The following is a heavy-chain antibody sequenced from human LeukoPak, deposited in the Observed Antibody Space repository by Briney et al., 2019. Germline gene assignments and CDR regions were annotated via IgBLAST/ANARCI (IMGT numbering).Heavy chain of an antibody. J-gene: IGHJ4*02. CDR2: IYYSGST. V-gene: IGHV4-39*01. CDR3: AREAAGGFRVFDY. Sequence: SETLSLTCTVSGGSISSSSYYWGWIRQPPGKGLEWIGSIYYSGSTYYNPSLKSRVTISVDTSKNQFSLKLSSVTAADTAVYYCAREAAGGFRVFDYWGQGTLVTVSS. CDR1: GGSISSSSYY. D-gene: IGHD6-13*01.